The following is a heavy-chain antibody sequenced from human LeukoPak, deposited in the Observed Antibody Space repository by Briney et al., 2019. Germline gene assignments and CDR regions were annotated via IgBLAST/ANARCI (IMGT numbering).Heavy chain of an antibody. J-gene: IGHJ4*02. Sequence: KPSETLSLTCAVSGYSISSGYYWGWIRQPPGKGLEWIGSIYHSGSTYYNPSLKSRVTISVDTSKNQFSLKLSSVTAADTAVYYCARYGEWYSYGRGYFDYWGQGTLVTVSS. CDR2: IYHSGST. D-gene: IGHD5-18*01. CDR1: GYSISSGYY. V-gene: IGHV4-38-2*01. CDR3: ARYGEWYSYGRGYFDY.